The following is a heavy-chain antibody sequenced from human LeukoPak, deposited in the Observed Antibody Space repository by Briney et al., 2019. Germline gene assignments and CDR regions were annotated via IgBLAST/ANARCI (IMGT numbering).Heavy chain of an antibody. CDR2: INPNSGGT. CDR1: GYTFTGYY. J-gene: IGHJ3*02. V-gene: IGHV1-2*02. Sequence: ASVKVSCKASGYTFTGYYMHWVRQAPGQGLEWMGWINPNSGGTNYAQKFQGRVTMTRDTSISTAYMELSRLRSDDTAVYYCARDSVRGGAFDIWGQGTMVTVSS. D-gene: IGHD3-10*02. CDR3: ARDSVRGGAFDI.